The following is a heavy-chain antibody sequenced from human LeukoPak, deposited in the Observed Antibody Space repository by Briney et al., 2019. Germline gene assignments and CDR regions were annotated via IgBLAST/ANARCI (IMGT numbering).Heavy chain of an antibody. D-gene: IGHD6-13*01. J-gene: IGHJ6*03. Sequence: NPSETLSLTCTVSGGSISRHYWSWIRRPPGKGLEWIGYIYYSGNTNYNPSLKSRVSMSVDTSRNQFSLNLSSLTAADTAVYYCATESAAAGEYYYYMDVWGKGTTVTVSS. CDR2: IYYSGNT. CDR1: GGSISRHY. V-gene: IGHV4-59*11. CDR3: ATESAAAGEYYYYMDV.